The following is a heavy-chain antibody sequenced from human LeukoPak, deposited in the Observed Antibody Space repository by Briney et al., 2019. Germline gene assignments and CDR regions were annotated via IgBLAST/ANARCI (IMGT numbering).Heavy chain of an antibody. CDR2: IKQDGSEK. V-gene: IGHV3-7*01. Sequence: PGGSLRLSCAASGFTFSNYWMGWVRQAPGKGLEWVANIKQDGSEKYSVDSVKGRFTISRDNAKNSLYLQMNSLRAEDTAVYYCARRQVHYDFRSAYLVWGKGTTVTVSS. D-gene: IGHD3-3*01. CDR1: GFTFSNYW. CDR3: ARRQVHYDFRSAYLV. J-gene: IGHJ6*04.